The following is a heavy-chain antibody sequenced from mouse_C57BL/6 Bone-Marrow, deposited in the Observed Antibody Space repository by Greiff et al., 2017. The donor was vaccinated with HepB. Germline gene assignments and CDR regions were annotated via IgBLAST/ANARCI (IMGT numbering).Heavy chain of an antibody. J-gene: IGHJ1*03. CDR2: INPNNGGT. V-gene: IGHV1-26*01. D-gene: IGHD1-1*01. CDR3: ARGGAFITTVVGYWYFDV. CDR1: GYTFTDYY. Sequence: VQLQQSGPELVKPGASVKISCKASGYTFTDYYMNWVKQSHGKSLEWIGDINPNNGGTSYNQKFKGKATLTVDKSSSTAYMELRSLTSEDSAVYYCARGGAFITTVVGYWYFDVWGTGTTVTVSS.